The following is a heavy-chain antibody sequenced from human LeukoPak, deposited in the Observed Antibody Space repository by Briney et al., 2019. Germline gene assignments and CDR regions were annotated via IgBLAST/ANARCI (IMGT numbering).Heavy chain of an antibody. J-gene: IGHJ4*02. V-gene: IGHV3-7*01. CDR3: ATDRDNSDWQKRFDS. D-gene: IGHD2-21*02. CDR2: INQDAREI. Sequence: GGSLRLSCAAAGFTFSRYWMNWYRQAPGKGLEWVGNINQDAREINYVDSVRGRFTISRDNAKNSLHPQMNSLRAEDTAVYYCATDRDNSDWQKRFDSWGQGTLVTVSS. CDR1: GFTFSRYW.